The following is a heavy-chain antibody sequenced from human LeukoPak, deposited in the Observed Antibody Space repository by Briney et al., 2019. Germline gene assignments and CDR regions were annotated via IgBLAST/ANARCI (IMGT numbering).Heavy chain of an antibody. J-gene: IGHJ4*02. D-gene: IGHD3-10*01. CDR3: ATDPARGIR. V-gene: IGHV3-15*01. CDR1: GLTFSNAW. CDR2: IKSKTDGGTT. Sequence: GGSLRLSCAASGLTFSNAWMSWVRQAPGKGLEWVGRIKSKTDGGTTDYAAPVKGRFTTSRDDSKNTLYLQMNSLKTEDTAVYYCATDPARGIRWGQGSLVTVSS.